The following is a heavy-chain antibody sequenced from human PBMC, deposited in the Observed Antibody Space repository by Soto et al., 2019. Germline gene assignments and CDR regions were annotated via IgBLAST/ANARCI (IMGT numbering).Heavy chain of an antibody. D-gene: IGHD6-13*01. CDR2: INPDGSTT. CDR1: GFTFSSYW. J-gene: IGHJ5*02. CDR3: PLAPGTVA. Sequence: EVQLVESGGGLVQPGGSLRLSCAASGFTFSSYWMGWVRQAPGKGLVWVSRINPDGSTTFYADSVKGRFTISRDNATNTLYLQMNSLRAEDKAVYCCPLAPGTVAWGQGTLVTVTS. V-gene: IGHV3-74*01.